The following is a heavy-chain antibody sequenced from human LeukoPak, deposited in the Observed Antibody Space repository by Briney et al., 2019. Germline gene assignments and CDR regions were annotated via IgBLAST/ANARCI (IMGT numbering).Heavy chain of an antibody. Sequence: SETLSLTCTVSGDSIRRYYWSWIRQPPGKGLEWIGYISYSGSTNYKPSLKSRVTISVDTSKNQSSLKLSSVTAADTAVYYCTRGGPSGIRPDYWGQGTLVTVSS. CDR1: GDSIRRYY. J-gene: IGHJ4*02. V-gene: IGHV4-59*01. CDR3: TRGGPSGIRPDY. D-gene: IGHD1-26*01. CDR2: ISYSGST.